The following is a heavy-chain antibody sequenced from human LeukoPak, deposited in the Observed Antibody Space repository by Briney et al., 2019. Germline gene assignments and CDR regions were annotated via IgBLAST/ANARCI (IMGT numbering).Heavy chain of an antibody. CDR3: ARDTESGSSH. D-gene: IGHD6-6*01. CDR1: GFTFSDYY. Sequence: GGSLRLSRAASGFTFSDYYMSWIRQAPGKGLEWVSYISSSGSTKYYADSVKGRFTISRDNAKNSLFLQANSLRAEDTAVYYCARDTESGSSHWGQGTLVTVSS. CDR2: ISSSGSTK. J-gene: IGHJ4*02. V-gene: IGHV3-11*01.